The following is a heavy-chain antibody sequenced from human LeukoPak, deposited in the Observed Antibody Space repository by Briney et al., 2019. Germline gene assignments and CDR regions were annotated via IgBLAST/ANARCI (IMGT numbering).Heavy chain of an antibody. Sequence: PGGSLRLSCAASGFTFSSYWMYLVRQAPGKGLVWVSRINSDGSSTSYADSVKGRFTISRDNAKNTLYLQMNSLRAEDTAVYYCARETGKRITIFGVVSAAFDIWGQGTMVTVSS. CDR2: INSDGSST. D-gene: IGHD3-3*01. CDR1: GFTFSSYW. CDR3: ARETGKRITIFGVVSAAFDI. V-gene: IGHV3-74*01. J-gene: IGHJ3*02.